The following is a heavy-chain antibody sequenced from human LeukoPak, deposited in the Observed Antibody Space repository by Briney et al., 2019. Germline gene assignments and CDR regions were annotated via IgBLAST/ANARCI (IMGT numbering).Heavy chain of an antibody. CDR2: IYSGGST. D-gene: IGHD1-7*01. V-gene: IGHV3-66*01. J-gene: IGHJ6*02. CDR1: GSTVSSNY. Sequence: HPGGSLRLSCVASGSTVSSNYMSWVRQAPGKGLEWVSVIYSGGSTYYADSVKGRFTISRDNSKNTLYLQMNSLRAEDTAVYYCARERGTGTTYYYYGMDVWGQGTTVTVSS. CDR3: ARERGTGTTYYYYGMDV.